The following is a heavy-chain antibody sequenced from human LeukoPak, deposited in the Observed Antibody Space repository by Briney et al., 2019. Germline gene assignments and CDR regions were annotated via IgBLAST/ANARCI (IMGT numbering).Heavy chain of an antibody. D-gene: IGHD5-12*01. V-gene: IGHV1-46*01. CDR2: INPSGGST. Sequence: ASVKVSCKASGYTFTSYYMHWVRQAPGQGLEWVGIINPSGGSTSYAQKFQGRVTMTRDTSTSTVYMELSSLRSEDTAVYYCARGSRGYSGYDLFDYWGQGTLVTVSS. J-gene: IGHJ4*02. CDR3: ARGSRGYSGYDLFDY. CDR1: GYTFTSYY.